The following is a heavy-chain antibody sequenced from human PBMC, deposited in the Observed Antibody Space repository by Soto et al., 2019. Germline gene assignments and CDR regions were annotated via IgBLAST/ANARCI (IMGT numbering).Heavy chain of an antibody. V-gene: IGHV3-30*18. Sequence: GGSLRLSCAACGFTFSRFCIHWVRQAPCKGLEWVAVISYDGSNRFYADSVKGRFTISRDNSKNTLYLQMNSLRPEDTAVYYCAKDLYGSETYTYYCGMDVLGQGTKVKVSS. CDR2: ISYDGSNR. J-gene: IGHJ6*02. CDR3: AKDLYGSETYTYYCGMDV. D-gene: IGHD3-10*01. CDR1: GFTFSRFC.